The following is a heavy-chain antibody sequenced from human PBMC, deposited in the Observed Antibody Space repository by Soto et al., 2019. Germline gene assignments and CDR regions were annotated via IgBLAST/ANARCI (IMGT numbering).Heavy chain of an antibody. J-gene: IGHJ4*02. CDR1: GYTLTRYY. CDR3: AKTPSFGSYTDSRFDY. D-gene: IGHD1-26*01. CDR2: INPGRGST. V-gene: IGHV1-46*01. Sequence: ASVKVSCRASGYTLTRYYLRWVRQAPGQGLEWMGLINPGRGSTTYSQKFRGRVTMTSDTSTSTVYMELSSLTSEDTAVYYCAKTPSFGSYTDSRFDYWGQGTLVTVSS.